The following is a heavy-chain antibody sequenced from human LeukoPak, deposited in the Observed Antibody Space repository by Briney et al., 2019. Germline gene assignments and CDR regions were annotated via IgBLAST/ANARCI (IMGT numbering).Heavy chain of an antibody. CDR3: ARDKDGYNMEYYFDY. D-gene: IGHD5-24*01. CDR2: IRYDGSNK. V-gene: IGHV3-33*08. Sequence: PGGSLRLSCAASGFTFSSYSMNWVRQAPGKGLEWVAIIRYDGSNKYYADSVKGRFTISRDNSQNTLDLQMNNLRAEDTAVYYCARDKDGYNMEYYFDYWGQGTLVTVSS. J-gene: IGHJ4*02. CDR1: GFTFSSYS.